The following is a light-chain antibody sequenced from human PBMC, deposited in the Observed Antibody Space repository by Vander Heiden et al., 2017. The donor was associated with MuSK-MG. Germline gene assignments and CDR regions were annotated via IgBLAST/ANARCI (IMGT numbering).Light chain of an antibody. V-gene: IGLV3-19*01. CDR2: GKN. CDR3: NSRDSSGNHQV. J-gene: IGLJ1*01. CDR1: RLRSYY. Sequence: SSELTQYPAVSVALGQTVRITCQGDRLRSYYASWYQQKPGQAPVLVIYGKNNRPSGIPDRFSGSSSGSTASLTITGAQAEDEADYYCNSRDSSGNHQVFGTGTKVTVL.